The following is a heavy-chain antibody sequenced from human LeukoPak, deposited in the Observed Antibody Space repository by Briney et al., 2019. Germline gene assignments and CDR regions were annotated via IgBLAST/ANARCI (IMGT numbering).Heavy chain of an antibody. D-gene: IGHD2-15*01. Sequence: ASVKVSCKAPGYTFTGYYMHWVRQAPGQGLEWMGWINPNSGGTNYAQKFQGRVTMTRDTSISTAYMELSRLRSDDTAVYYCARSTPHYYYYMDVWGKGTTVTVSS. V-gene: IGHV1-2*02. J-gene: IGHJ6*03. CDR1: GYTFTGYY. CDR3: ARSTPHYYYYMDV. CDR2: INPNSGGT.